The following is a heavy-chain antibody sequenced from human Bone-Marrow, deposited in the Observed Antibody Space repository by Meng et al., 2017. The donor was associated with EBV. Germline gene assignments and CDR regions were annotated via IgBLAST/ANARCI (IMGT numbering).Heavy chain of an antibody. CDR2: INPNSGGT. Sequence: QVQLVQSRAEVKRPXXLAKVSCNVSGYTFTGYFVHWMRQAPGQGLEWMGRINPNSGGTNYAQKFQGRVTMTRDTSISTAYMELSRLRSDDTAVYYCASFVVVAQWGQGTLVTVSS. V-gene: IGHV1-2*06. J-gene: IGHJ4*02. CDR3: ASFVVVAQ. D-gene: IGHD2-2*01. CDR1: GYTFTGYF.